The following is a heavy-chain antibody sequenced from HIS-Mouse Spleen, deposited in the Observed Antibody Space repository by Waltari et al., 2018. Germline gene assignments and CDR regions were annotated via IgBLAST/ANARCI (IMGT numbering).Heavy chain of an antibody. CDR3: AREIPYSSSWYDWYFDL. CDR2: IYYSGST. J-gene: IGHJ2*01. CDR1: GGSISSSSYY. V-gene: IGHV4-39*07. Sequence: QLQLQESGPGLVKPSETLSLTCTFSGGSISSSSYYWAWLRQHPGKGLEWIVSIYYSGSTYYNPSLKSRVTISVDTSKNQFSLKLRSVTAADTAVYYCAREIPYSSSWYDWYFDLWGRGTLVTVSS. D-gene: IGHD6-13*01.